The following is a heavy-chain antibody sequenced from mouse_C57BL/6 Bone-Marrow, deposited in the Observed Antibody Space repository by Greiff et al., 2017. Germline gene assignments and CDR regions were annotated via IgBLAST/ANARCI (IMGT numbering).Heavy chain of an antibody. J-gene: IGHJ3*01. V-gene: IGHV5-4*03. D-gene: IGHD1-2*01. Sequence: EVKLMESGGGLVKPGGSLKLSCAASGFTFSSYAMSWVRQTPEKRLEWVATLSDGGSYTYYPDNVKGRFTISRDNAKNNLYLQMSHLNSEDTAMYYCARGILRRYYWGQGTLVTVSA. CDR1: GFTFSSYA. CDR3: ARGILRRYY. CDR2: LSDGGSYT.